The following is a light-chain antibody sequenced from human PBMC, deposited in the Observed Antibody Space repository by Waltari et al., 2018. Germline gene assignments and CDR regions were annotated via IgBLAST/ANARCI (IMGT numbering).Light chain of an antibody. V-gene: IGLV4-69*01. CDR1: SGHSSNI. Sequence: QLVLTQSPSASASLGASVKLTCTLSSGHSSNIIASHQQQPGKGPRYLMKVNSDGSHSKGDEIPDRFSGSSSGAERYLTISSLQSEDEADYYCQTGGHGTWVFGGGTKLTVL. CDR2: VNSDGSH. CDR3: QTGGHGTWV. J-gene: IGLJ3*02.